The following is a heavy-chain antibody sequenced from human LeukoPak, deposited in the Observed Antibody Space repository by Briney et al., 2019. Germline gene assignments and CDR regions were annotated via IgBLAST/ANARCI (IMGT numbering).Heavy chain of an antibody. J-gene: IGHJ4*02. V-gene: IGHV1-8*02. CDR2: MNPNSGNT. D-gene: IGHD2-2*01. CDR1: GYTFTSYD. CDR3: ARDRASGVVVPAAIGDY. Sequence: ASVKVSCKASGYTFTSYDINWVRQATGQGLEWMGWMNPNSGNTGYAQKFQGRVTMTTDTSTSTAYMELRSLRSDDTAVYYCARDRASGVVVPAAIGDYWGQGTLVTVSS.